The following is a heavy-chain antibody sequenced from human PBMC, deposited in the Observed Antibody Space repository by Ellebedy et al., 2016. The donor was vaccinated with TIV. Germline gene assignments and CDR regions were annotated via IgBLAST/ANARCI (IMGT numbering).Heavy chain of an antibody. CDR2: ITSSSNYI. CDR1: GFTFSVYT. J-gene: IGHJ4*02. Sequence: GGSLRLXXAASGFTFSVYTMNWVRQAPGKGLEWVSSITSSSNYISYADSLKGRITISRDNAKNSLHLQMNSLRVEDTAMYYCARDLRYGGYSLHYFDSWGQGTLVTVSS. V-gene: IGHV3-21*06. D-gene: IGHD2-21*02. CDR3: ARDLRYGGYSLHYFDS.